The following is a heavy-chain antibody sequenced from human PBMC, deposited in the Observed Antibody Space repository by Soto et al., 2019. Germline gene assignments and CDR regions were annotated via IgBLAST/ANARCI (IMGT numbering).Heavy chain of an antibody. CDR3: ACNWGNSLKNWLDP. V-gene: IGHV1-69*13. CDR2: IIPVLATT. Sequence: GASVKVSGKASAVTFPHYALSWVRQAPGQGLEWIGGIIPVLATTTYAQKFQGRVSIIADESTNTVYMELSSLRSEDTAVYYCACNWGNSLKNWLDPWGPGTLVPVSP. D-gene: IGHD7-27*01. J-gene: IGHJ5*02. CDR1: AVTFPHYA.